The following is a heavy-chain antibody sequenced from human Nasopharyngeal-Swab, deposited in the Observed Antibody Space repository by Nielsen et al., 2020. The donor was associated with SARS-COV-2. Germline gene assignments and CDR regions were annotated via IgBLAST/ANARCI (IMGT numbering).Heavy chain of an antibody. V-gene: IGHV1-2*02. CDR1: GDTFTGDY. CDR2: INPNSGGT. CDR3: AREEGITIFGVVLNNYYYGMDV. D-gene: IGHD3-3*01. J-gene: IGHJ6*02. Sequence: ASLKVSCNASGDTFTGDYMHWVRQAPGQGLEWMGWINPNSGGTNYAQKFQGRVTITRDTSISTAYMELSRLRSDDTAVYYCAREEGITIFGVVLNNYYYGMDVWGQGTTVTVSS.